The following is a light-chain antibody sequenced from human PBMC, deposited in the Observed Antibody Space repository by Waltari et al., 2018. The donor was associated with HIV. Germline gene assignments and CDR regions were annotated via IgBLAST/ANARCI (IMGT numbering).Light chain of an antibody. V-gene: IGKV1-39*01. CDR3: QQSRSTPLT. CDR2: AAS. CDR1: ESIYPY. J-gene: IGKJ4*02. Sequence: DIHLSQSPSSLSASVGDTVTITCRASESIYPYLNWFQQTPKKARKLIIFAASNLESGVPSRFRGRGSGAVFTLTINSLQLGDFATYYCQQSRSTPLTFGGGTRVE.